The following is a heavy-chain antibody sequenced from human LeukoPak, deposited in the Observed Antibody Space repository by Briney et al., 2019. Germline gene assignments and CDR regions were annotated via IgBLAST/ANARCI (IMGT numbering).Heavy chain of an antibody. CDR3: ARFSVYEFDF. CDR2: INRDGSDS. Sequence: PGGSLRLSCEASGFSLSSYWMHWVRQAPGKGLVWVSGINRDGSDSTCADFVKGRFTISRDNAKNTLYLDMNSLGVDDTAVYYCARFSVYEFDFWGQGTLVTVSS. CDR1: GFSLSSYW. J-gene: IGHJ4*02. D-gene: IGHD5/OR15-5a*01. V-gene: IGHV3-74*03.